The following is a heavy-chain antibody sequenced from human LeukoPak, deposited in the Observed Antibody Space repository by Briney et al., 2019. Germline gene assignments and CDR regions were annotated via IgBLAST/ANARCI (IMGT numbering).Heavy chain of an antibody. V-gene: IGHV3-53*01. Sequence: GGSLRLSCAASGFTFSNAWMSWVRQAPGKGLEWVSVIYRGGSTYYADFVKGRFTISRDNSKNTLFLQMNSLTAEDTAMFYCARSRLDAFDIWGQGTMVTVSS. J-gene: IGHJ3*02. CDR1: GFTFSNAW. D-gene: IGHD6-19*01. CDR3: ARSRLDAFDI. CDR2: IYRGGST.